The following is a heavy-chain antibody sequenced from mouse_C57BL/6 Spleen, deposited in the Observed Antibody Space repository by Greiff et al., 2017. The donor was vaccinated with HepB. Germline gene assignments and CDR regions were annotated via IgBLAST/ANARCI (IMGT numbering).Heavy chain of an antibody. D-gene: IGHD2-4*01. V-gene: IGHV5-16*01. CDR1: GFTFSDYY. J-gene: IGHJ3*01. CDR3: ARASYYDYDLGWFAY. CDR2: INYDGSST. Sequence: EVMLVESEGGLVQPGSSMKLSCTASGFTFSDYYMAWVRQVPEKGLEWVANINYDGSSTYYLDSLKSRFIISRDNAKNILYLQMSSLKSEDTATYYCARASYYDYDLGWFAYWGQGTLVTVSA.